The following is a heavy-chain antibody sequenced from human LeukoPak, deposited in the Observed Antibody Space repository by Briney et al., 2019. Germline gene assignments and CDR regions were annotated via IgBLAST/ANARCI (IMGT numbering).Heavy chain of an antibody. CDR2: ISWNSGSI. D-gene: IGHD5-24*01. CDR3: APAEMATIGY. Sequence: GRSLRLSCAASGFTFDDYAMHWVRQAPGKGLEWVSGISWNSGSIGYADSVKGRFTISRDNAKNSLYLQMNSLRAEDTALYYCAPAEMATIGYWGQGTLVTVSS. J-gene: IGHJ4*02. V-gene: IGHV3-9*01. CDR1: GFTFDDYA.